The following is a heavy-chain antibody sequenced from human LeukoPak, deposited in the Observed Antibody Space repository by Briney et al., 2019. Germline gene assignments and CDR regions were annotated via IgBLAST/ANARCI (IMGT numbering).Heavy chain of an antibody. CDR1: GFTFSSYE. Sequence: PGGSLRLSCAASGFTFSSYEMNWVRQAPGKGLEWVSYISSSGSTIYYADSVKGRFTISRDNAKNSLYLQMNSLRAEDTAVYYCVELGITMIGGVWGKGTTVIISS. D-gene: IGHD3-10*02. V-gene: IGHV3-48*03. CDR2: ISSSGSTI. J-gene: IGHJ6*04. CDR3: VELGITMIGGV.